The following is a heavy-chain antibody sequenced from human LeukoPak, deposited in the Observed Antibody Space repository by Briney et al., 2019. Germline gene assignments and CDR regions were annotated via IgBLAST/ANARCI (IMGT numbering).Heavy chain of an antibody. CDR2: VKYSGGA. CDR1: GGSISSSDYF. CDR3: WAIGSTSKLVY. D-gene: IGHD5/OR15-5a*01. V-gene: IGHV4-39*01. J-gene: IGHJ4*02. Sequence: SETLSLTCTGSGGSISSSDYFWGWIRQPPGKGLEWIGGVKYSGGAYYNPSLKSRVTVSVDTTKSQVSLNLTSVTAADTAGYYCWAIGSTSKLVYWGQGTLVTVSS.